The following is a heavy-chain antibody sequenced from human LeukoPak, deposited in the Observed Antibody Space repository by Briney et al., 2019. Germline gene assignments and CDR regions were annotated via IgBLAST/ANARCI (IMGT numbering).Heavy chain of an antibody. CDR3: ARSGRDFWSGTSSGIDY. V-gene: IGHV4-39*01. CDR2: FYYSGNA. Sequence: SETLSLTCTVSSGSITSSSYYWGWIRQPPGKGLEWIGSFYYSGNAYYNPSLKSRVTISVDTSKNQFSLKLSSVTAADMAVYYCARSGRDFWSGTSSGIDYWGQGTLVTVSS. D-gene: IGHD3-3*01. CDR1: SGSITSSSYY. J-gene: IGHJ4*02.